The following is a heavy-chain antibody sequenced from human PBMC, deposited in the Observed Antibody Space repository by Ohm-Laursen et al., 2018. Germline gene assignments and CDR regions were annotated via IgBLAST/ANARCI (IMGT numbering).Heavy chain of an antibody. Sequence: SLRLSCAASGFTFSSYGMHWVRQAPGKGLEWVAVISYDGSNKYYADSVKGRFTISRDNSKNTLYFQMNSLRVEDTAVYYCARDQYPAVSGTAGYTDYWGQGTLVTVSS. CDR1: GFTFSSYG. CDR2: ISYDGSNK. V-gene: IGHV3-30*03. J-gene: IGHJ4*02. CDR3: ARDQYPAVSGTAGYTDY. D-gene: IGHD6-19*01.